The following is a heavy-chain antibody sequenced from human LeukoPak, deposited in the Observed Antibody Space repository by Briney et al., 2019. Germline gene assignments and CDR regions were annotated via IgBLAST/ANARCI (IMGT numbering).Heavy chain of an antibody. CDR1: GFTFSTNA. CDR2: ISGSGAST. Sequence: QAGGSLRLSCLTSGFTFSTNAMSWVRQAPGKGLEWISGISGSGASTYYADSVTGRFTISRDNSRNTLYLQTNSLRGDDTAVYYCAKDVGKWESLHFFDYWGQGTLVTVSS. D-gene: IGHD1-26*01. J-gene: IGHJ4*02. V-gene: IGHV3-23*01. CDR3: AKDVGKWESLHFFDY.